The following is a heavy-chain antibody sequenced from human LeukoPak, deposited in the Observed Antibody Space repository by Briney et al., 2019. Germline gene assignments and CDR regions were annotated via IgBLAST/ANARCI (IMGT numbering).Heavy chain of an antibody. Sequence: ASVKVSCKASGYTFTSYDINSVRQATGQGLEWMGWMNPNSGNTGYAQKFQGRVTMTRNTSISTAYMELSSLRSEDTAVYYCARESGYYDFWSGYYYYYMDVWGKGATVTVSS. CDR1: GYTFTSYD. D-gene: IGHD3-3*01. J-gene: IGHJ6*03. CDR3: ARESGYYDFWSGYYYYYMDV. CDR2: MNPNSGNT. V-gene: IGHV1-8*01.